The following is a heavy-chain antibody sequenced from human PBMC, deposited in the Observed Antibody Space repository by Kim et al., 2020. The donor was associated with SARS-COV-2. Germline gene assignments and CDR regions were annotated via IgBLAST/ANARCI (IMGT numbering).Heavy chain of an antibody. CDR3: ARGGDYSSGWYGMDV. J-gene: IGHJ6*02. CDR1: GFTFSSYD. V-gene: IGHV3-13*04. D-gene: IGHD6-19*01. Sequence: GGSLRLSCAASGFTFSSYDMHWVRQATGKGLEWVSAIGTAGDTYYPGSVKGRFTISRENAKNSLYLQMNSLRAGDTAVYYCARGGDYSSGWYGMDVWGQGNTVTVSS. CDR2: IGTAGDT.